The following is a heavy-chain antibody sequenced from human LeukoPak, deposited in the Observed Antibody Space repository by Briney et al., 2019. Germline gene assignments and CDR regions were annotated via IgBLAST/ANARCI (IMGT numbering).Heavy chain of an antibody. CDR3: ARESDSSGWYGGDDY. J-gene: IGHJ4*02. Sequence: ASVKVSCKASGYTFTSYGISWVRQAPGQGLEWMGWISAYNGNTNYAQKLQGRVTMTTDTSTSTAYMELRSLRSDDTAVYYCARESDSSGWYGGDDYWGREPWSPSPQ. CDR1: GYTFTSYG. CDR2: ISAYNGNT. D-gene: IGHD6-19*01. V-gene: IGHV1-18*01.